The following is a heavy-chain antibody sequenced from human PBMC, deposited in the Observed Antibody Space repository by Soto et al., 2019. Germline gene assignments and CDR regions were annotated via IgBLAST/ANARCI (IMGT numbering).Heavy chain of an antibody. V-gene: IGHV4-61*01. CDR3: TRASITMIAYY. CDR2: VFTSENP. Sequence: QVQLQESGPGLVKPSETLSLTCNVSGTSVTSYSYYWNWIRQTPGKGLEWIGYVFTSENPKYKPSRQGRASISVDASKNQFSLTLTSVTAADTAVYYCTRASITMIAYYWGPGTLVTVSS. J-gene: IGHJ4*02. CDR1: GTSVTSYSYY. D-gene: IGHD3-22*01.